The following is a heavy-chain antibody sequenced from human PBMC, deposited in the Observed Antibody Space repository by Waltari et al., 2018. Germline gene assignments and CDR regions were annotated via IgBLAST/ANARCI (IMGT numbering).Heavy chain of an antibody. D-gene: IGHD3-16*01. J-gene: IGHJ4*02. Sequence: QVQLQESGPGLVKPSETLSLTCAVSGYSISSGYYWGWIRQPPGKGPEWIGSLYHSGGTSYTPSLKSRLSMSVDTSKNQFFLELSSVTAADTAVYYCAREDFYDGEGYFDYWGQGTLVTVSS. V-gene: IGHV4-38-2*02. CDR2: LYHSGGT. CDR3: AREDFYDGEGYFDY. CDR1: GYSISSGYY.